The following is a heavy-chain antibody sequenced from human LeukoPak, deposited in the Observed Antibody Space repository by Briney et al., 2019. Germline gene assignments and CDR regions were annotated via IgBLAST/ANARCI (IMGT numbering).Heavy chain of an antibody. J-gene: IGHJ4*02. D-gene: IGHD3-10*01. CDR1: GFAFSNYW. Sequence: GGSLRLSCAASGFAFSNYWLGWVRQAPGRGLEWVANMKQDGSEEYSVESVRGRFTISRDNAKNSLYLQMNSLRVEDTGVYYCARDRGPNTFDHWGQGTLVTVSS. V-gene: IGHV3-7*01. CDR2: MKQDGSEE. CDR3: ARDRGPNTFDH.